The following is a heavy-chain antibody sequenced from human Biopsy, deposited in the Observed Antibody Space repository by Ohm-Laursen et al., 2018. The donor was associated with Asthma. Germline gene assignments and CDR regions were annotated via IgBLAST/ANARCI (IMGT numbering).Heavy chain of an antibody. CDR1: GFVFSRSA. CDR2: VSSDGHNK. D-gene: IGHD3-22*01. Sequence: SLRLSCAASGFVFSRSAMHWVRQAPGKGLEWMAVVSSDGHNKYYEDSVKGRFTISRDNSRNRLYLQINRLTVEDSAVYFCARQSGQDYGDSSGFDIWGQGTKVAVSS. CDR3: ARQSGQDYGDSSGFDI. V-gene: IGHV3-30*03. J-gene: IGHJ3*02.